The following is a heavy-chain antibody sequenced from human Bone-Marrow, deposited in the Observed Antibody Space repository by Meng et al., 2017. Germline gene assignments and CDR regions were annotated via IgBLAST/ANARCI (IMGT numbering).Heavy chain of an antibody. CDR1: GFTFSSYE. D-gene: IGHD2-15*01. CDR2: ISSSGSTI. Sequence: GGSLRLSCAASGFTFSSYEMNWVRQAPGKGLEWVSYISSSGSTIYYADSVKGRFTISRDNSKNTLYLQMNSLGAEDTAVYYCAKSIVVVVAALNYFDYWGQGTLVTVSS. CDR3: AKSIVVVVAALNYFDY. J-gene: IGHJ4*02. V-gene: IGHV3-48*03.